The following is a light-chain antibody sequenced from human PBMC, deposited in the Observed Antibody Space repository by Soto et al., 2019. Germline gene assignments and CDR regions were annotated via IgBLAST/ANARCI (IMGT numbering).Light chain of an antibody. CDR1: QSISAW. V-gene: IGKV1-5*03. CDR3: QQYNDYPFT. CDR2: KAS. J-gene: IGKJ4*01. Sequence: DIQMTQSPSTLSASVGDRVTITCRASQSISAWLAWYQQNPGKAPKLLIYKASGLEIGVPSRFSGSGSGTDFTLTISSLQPDDFATYYCQQYNDYPFTFGGGTKLEIK.